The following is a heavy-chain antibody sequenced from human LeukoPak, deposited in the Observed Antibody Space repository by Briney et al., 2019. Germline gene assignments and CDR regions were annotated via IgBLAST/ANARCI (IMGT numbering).Heavy chain of an antibody. CDR3: SRDRRICSSTICSGAAFDI. V-gene: IGHV3-33*08. Sequence: GGTLRLSCTASGFTFGDYGMSWVRQAPGKGLEWVADIRYDGSNKYYADSVKGRFTISRDNNKNTLYMQMTSLRAEDTSVYYCSRDRRICSSTICSGAAFDIWGQGTMFTVSS. CDR1: GFTFGDYG. D-gene: IGHD2-2*01. J-gene: IGHJ3*02. CDR2: IRYDGSNK.